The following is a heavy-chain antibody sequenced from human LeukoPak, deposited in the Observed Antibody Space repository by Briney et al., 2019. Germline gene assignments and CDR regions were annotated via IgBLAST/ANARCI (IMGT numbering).Heavy chain of an antibody. Sequence: PGGSLRLSCTTSGLNFRAYWMGWVRQAPGKGLEWVANIHQHGSKENYLDSVKGRFTISRDNAKSSIYLQMNSLRAEDTAVYYCARVRRGSITIFGVVDYWGQGTLVTVSS. V-gene: IGHV3-7*01. CDR3: ARVRRGSITIFGVVDY. J-gene: IGHJ4*02. D-gene: IGHD3-3*01. CDR1: GLNFRAYW. CDR2: IHQHGSKE.